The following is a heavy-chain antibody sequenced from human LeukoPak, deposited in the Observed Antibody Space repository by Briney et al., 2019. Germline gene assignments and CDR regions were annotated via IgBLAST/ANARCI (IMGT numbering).Heavy chain of an antibody. J-gene: IGHJ4*02. D-gene: IGHD1-14*01. CDR1: GYTFTGYY. V-gene: IGHV1-2*02. Sequence: GASVKVSCKASGYTFTGYYMHWVRQAPGQGLEWMGWINPNSGGTNYAQKFQGRVTMTRDTSISTAYMELSRLRFDDTAVYYCARADPGAKPQSYWGQGSLVTVSS. CDR3: ARADPGAKPQSY. CDR2: INPNSGGT.